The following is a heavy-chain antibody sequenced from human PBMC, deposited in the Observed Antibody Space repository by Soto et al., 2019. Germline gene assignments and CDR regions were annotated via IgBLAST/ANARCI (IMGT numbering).Heavy chain of an antibody. CDR1: GFTFSSYG. D-gene: IGHD3-3*01. CDR3: AKDPGFWSGIPLYGMDV. Sequence: GGSLRLSCAASGFTFSSYGMHWVRQAPGKGLEWVAVISYDGSNKYYADSVKGRFTISRDNSKNTLYLQMNSLRAEDTAVYYCAKDPGFWSGIPLYGMDVWGQGTTVTVSS. V-gene: IGHV3-30*18. CDR2: ISYDGSNK. J-gene: IGHJ6*02.